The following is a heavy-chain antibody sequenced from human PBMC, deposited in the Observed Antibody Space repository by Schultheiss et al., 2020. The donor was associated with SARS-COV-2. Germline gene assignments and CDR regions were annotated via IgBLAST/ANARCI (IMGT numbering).Heavy chain of an antibody. D-gene: IGHD3-3*01. CDR2: IYYSGST. Sequence: SQTLSLTCTVSGGSISSYYWSWIRQPPGKGLEWIGYIYYSGSTNYNPSLKSRVTISVDTSKNQFSLKLSSVTAADTAVYYCARDFYDFWSGYWNSNWFDPWGQGTLVTVSS. CDR3: ARDFYDFWSGYWNSNWFDP. CDR1: GGSISSYY. J-gene: IGHJ5*02. V-gene: IGHV4-59*12.